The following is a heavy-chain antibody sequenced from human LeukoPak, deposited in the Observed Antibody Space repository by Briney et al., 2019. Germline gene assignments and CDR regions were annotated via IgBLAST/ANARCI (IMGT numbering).Heavy chain of an antibody. D-gene: IGHD2-15*01. CDR3: ASQDRLIVVVVGATVSSDCGMDV. V-gene: IGHV3-30-3*01. CDR2: ISYDGGNK. J-gene: IGHJ6*02. Sequence: GGSLRLSCAASGFTFSTYAMHWVRQAPGKGLEWVAVISYDGGNKYYADSVKGRFTISRDNSKNTLYLQMNSLRAEDTAVYYCASQDRLIVVVVGATVSSDCGMDVWGQGTTVTVSS. CDR1: GFTFSTYA.